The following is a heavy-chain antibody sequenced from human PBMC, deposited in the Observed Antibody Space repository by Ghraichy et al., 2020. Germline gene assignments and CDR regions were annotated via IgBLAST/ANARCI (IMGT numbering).Heavy chain of an antibody. Sequence: ASVKVSCKASGYTFTSYGISWVRQAPGQGLEWMGWISAYNGNTNYAQKLQGRVTMTTDTSTSTAYMELRSLRSDDTAVYYCARDSTKTDSSGYYPLGYWGQGTLVTVSS. CDR3: ARDSTKTDSSGYYPLGY. V-gene: IGHV1-18*04. D-gene: IGHD3-22*01. CDR1: GYTFTSYG. CDR2: ISAYNGNT. J-gene: IGHJ4*02.